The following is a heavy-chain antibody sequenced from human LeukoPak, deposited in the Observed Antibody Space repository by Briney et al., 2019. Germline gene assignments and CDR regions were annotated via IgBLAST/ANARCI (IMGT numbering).Heavy chain of an antibody. CDR1: GGSISSSSYY. Sequence: SETLSLTCTVSGGSISSSSYYWGWIRQPPGKGLEWIGSIYYSGSTYYNPSLKSRVTISVDTSKNQFSLKLNSVTAADTAVYYCARHFRGRSDYGSGSYSRAGAFDIWGQGTMVTVSS. V-gene: IGHV4-39*01. D-gene: IGHD3-10*01. CDR3: ARHFRGRSDYGSGSYSRAGAFDI. CDR2: IYYSGST. J-gene: IGHJ3*02.